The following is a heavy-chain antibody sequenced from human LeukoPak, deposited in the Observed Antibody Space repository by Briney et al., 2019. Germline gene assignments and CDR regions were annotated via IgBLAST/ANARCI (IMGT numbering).Heavy chain of an antibody. V-gene: IGHV3-30*18. CDR1: GFTFSSYG. Sequence: GGSLRLSCAASGFTFSSYGMHWVRQAPGKGLEWVAVISYDGSNKYYADSVKGRFTISRDNSKNTLYLQMDSLRAEDTAVYYCAKDLGFYDSSGYFDYRGQGTLVTVSS. CDR3: AKDLGFYDSSGYFDY. J-gene: IGHJ4*02. CDR2: ISYDGSNK. D-gene: IGHD3-22*01.